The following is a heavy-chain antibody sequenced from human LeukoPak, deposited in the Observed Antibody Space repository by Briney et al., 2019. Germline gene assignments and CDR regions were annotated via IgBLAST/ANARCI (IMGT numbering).Heavy chain of an antibody. Sequence: GASVKVSCKASGYTFTSYDINWVRQATGQGLEWMGWMNPNSGNTGYAQRFQGRVTMTRNTSISTAYMELSSPRAEDTAVYYCAKRGGNIVVVPDAPFYFDNWGQGTLVTVSS. D-gene: IGHD2-2*01. CDR1: GYTFTSYD. V-gene: IGHV1-8*01. J-gene: IGHJ4*02. CDR2: MNPNSGNT. CDR3: AKRGGNIVVVPDAPFYFDN.